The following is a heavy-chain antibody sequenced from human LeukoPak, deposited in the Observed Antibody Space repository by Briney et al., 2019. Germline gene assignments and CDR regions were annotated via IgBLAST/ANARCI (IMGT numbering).Heavy chain of an antibody. J-gene: IGHJ4*02. CDR2: ISGSGGST. CDR1: GFTFSSYA. CDR3: AKMVRGVHYYFDY. Sequence: GGSLRLSCAASGFTFSSYAMSWVRQAPGKGLEWVSVISGSGGSTYYADSVKGRFTISRDNSKNTLYLQMNSLRAEDTAVYYCAKMVRGVHYYFDYWGQGTLVTVSS. V-gene: IGHV3-23*01. D-gene: IGHD3-10*01.